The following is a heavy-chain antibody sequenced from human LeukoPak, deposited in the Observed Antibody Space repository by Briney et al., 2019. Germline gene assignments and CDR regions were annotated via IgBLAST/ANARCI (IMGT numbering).Heavy chain of an antibody. CDR3: ARAGSFSSSYGISWDY. CDR2: IKQDESEK. D-gene: IGHD2-15*01. V-gene: IGHV3-7*01. CDR1: GFTFSSYW. Sequence: GGSLRHSCAASGFTFSSYWMSWVRQAPGKGLEWVANIKQDESEKYYVDSVKGRFTISRDNAKNSLFLQMNSLRAEDTAVYYCARAGSFSSSYGISWDYWGQGTLVTVSS. J-gene: IGHJ4*02.